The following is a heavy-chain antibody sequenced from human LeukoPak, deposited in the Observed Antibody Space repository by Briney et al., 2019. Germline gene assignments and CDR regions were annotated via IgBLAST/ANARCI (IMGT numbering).Heavy chain of an antibody. V-gene: IGHV4-4*07. Sequence: NPSETLSLTCTVSGDSISSYSWTWIRQPAGKGLEWIGYLYNGGITHYNPSLKSRVTISVDTSKTQFSLTLPSLTAADTPVFYCARALYFGDLGYYYFDRWAKGTTVTVSS. J-gene: IGHJ6*03. CDR3: ARALYFGDLGYYYFDR. D-gene: IGHD3-10*01. CDR2: LYNGGIT. CDR1: GDSISSYS.